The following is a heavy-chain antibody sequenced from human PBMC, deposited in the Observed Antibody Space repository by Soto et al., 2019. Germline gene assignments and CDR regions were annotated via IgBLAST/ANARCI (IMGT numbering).Heavy chain of an antibody. J-gene: IGHJ6*02. CDR1: GFTFSSYA. CDR2: ISGSGGST. CDR3: AQAVDFCSGSGIDV. V-gene: IGHV3-23*01. D-gene: IGHD3-3*01. Sequence: GGSRRRSWAAAGFTFSSYAMSWVRQAPGKGLEWVSAISGSGGSTYYAECVKGRFTISRDNSKNTLYLQINSLTAEPPAVYYSAQAVDFCSGSGIDVWGPGTPGPVSS.